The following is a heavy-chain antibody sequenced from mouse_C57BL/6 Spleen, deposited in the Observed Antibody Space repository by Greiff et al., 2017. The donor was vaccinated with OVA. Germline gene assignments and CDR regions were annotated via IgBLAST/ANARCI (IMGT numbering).Heavy chain of an antibody. V-gene: IGHV1-5*01. CDR1: GYTFTSYW. J-gene: IGHJ4*01. Sequence: VQLQQSGTVLARPGASVKMSCKTSGYTFTSYWMHWVKQRPGQGLEWIGAIYPGNSDTSYNQKLKGKAKLTAVTSASTAYMELSSVTNDDSAVYYCTRGDSNFDAMDYWGQGTSVTVSS. CDR2: IYPGNSDT. CDR3: TRGDSNFDAMDY. D-gene: IGHD2-5*01.